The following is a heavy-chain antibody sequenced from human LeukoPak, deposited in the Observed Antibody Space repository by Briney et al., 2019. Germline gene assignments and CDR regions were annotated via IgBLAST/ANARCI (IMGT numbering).Heavy chain of an antibody. V-gene: IGHV3-23*01. Sequence: GGSRRLSCAASGFTFSCYAMSWVRQAPGKGLEWVSAISGSGGSTYYADSVKGRFTISRDNSKNTLYLQMNSPRAEDTAVYYCAKLPDIVLVVYAWYFDLWGRGTLVTVSS. CDR3: AKLPDIVLVVYAWYFDL. D-gene: IGHD2-8*02. CDR1: GFTFSCYA. J-gene: IGHJ2*01. CDR2: ISGSGGST.